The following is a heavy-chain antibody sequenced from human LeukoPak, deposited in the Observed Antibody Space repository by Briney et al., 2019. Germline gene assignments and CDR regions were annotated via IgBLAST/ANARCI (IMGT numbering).Heavy chain of an antibody. V-gene: IGHV4-4*07. CDR3: ARVGRGNIAVAGNWFDP. J-gene: IGHJ5*02. CDR1: GGSISSYY. CDR2: IYTSGST. Sequence: SETLSLTCTVSGGSISSYYWSWIRQPAGKGLEWIGRIYTSGSTNYNPSLKSRVTISVDTSKNQFSLKLSSVTAADTAVYYCARVGRGNIAVAGNWFDPWGQGTLVTVSS. D-gene: IGHD6-19*01.